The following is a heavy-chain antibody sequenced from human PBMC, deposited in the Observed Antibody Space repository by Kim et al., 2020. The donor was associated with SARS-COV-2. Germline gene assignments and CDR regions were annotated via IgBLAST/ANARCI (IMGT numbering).Heavy chain of an antibody. CDR3: ARGNGYFDWLLLDY. J-gene: IGHJ4*02. V-gene: IGHV7-4-1*02. Sequence: YAQAFTGRFVFSLDTSVSTSYLQISSLKAEDTAVYYCARGNGYFDWLLLDYWGQGTLVTVSS. D-gene: IGHD3-9*01.